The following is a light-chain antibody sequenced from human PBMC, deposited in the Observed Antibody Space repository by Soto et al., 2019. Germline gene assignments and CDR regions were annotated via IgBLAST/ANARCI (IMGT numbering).Light chain of an antibody. V-gene: IGKV3-15*01. CDR3: QQYSNWPPWT. CDR2: DAS. CDR1: QSVSSK. Sequence: IVMTQSPDTLSVSPGERATLSCRASQSVSSKLAWYQRRPGQAPRLLIYDASSRATGIPARFSGSESGTEFSLPISSLQSEDFAVYYCQQYSNWPPWTFGQGTKVEIK. J-gene: IGKJ1*01.